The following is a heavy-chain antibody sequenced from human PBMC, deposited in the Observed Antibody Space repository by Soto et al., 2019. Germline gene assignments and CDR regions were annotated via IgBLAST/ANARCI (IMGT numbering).Heavy chain of an antibody. CDR1: GGSVSSGSYY. CDR3: ARESSYYDSSGYHYKWLDP. D-gene: IGHD3-22*01. CDR2: IYYSGST. V-gene: IGHV4-61*01. J-gene: IGHJ5*02. Sequence: SETLSLTCTVSGGSVSSGSYYWSWIRQPPGKGLEWIGYIYYSGSTNYNPSLKSRVTISVDTSKNQFSLKLSSVTAADTAVYYCARESSYYDSSGYHYKWLDPWGKGTLATAPQ.